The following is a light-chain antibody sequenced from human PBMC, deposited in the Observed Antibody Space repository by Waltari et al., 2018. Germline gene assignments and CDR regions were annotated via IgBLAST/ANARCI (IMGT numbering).Light chain of an antibody. V-gene: IGLV1-47*01. J-gene: IGLJ3*02. CDR3: AAWDDTLSAVM. CDR2: KTD. Sequence: QSVLTQPPSASGTPGQRVTISCSGSRSNIEINYVYWDQQLPGAAPKLLISKTDQRPSGVPDRCAASKAGTSASLVISGLRSEDEADYYCAAWDDTLSAVMFGWGTTMTVL. CDR1: RSNIEINY.